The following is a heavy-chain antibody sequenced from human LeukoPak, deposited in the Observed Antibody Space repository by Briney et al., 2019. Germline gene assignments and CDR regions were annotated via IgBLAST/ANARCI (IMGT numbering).Heavy chain of an antibody. CDR2: IYYSGST. D-gene: IGHD3-10*01. CDR1: GGSISSSSYY. V-gene: IGHV4-39*07. J-gene: IGHJ4*02. Sequence: SETLSLTCTVSGGSISSSSYYWGWIRQPPGRGLEWIGSIYYSGSTYYNPSLKSRVTISVDTSKNQFSLKLSSVTAADTAVYYCARDDYYGSGSYQSDWGQGTLVTVSS. CDR3: ARDDYYGSGSYQSD.